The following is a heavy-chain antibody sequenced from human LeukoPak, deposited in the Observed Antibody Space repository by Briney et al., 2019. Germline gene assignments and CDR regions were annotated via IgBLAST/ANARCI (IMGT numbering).Heavy chain of an antibody. CDR3: ASFGVAVA. J-gene: IGHJ5*02. CDR1: GFTFSSYA. Sequence: SGRSLRLSCAASGFTFSSYAMHWVRQAPGKGLEWVAVISYDGSNKYYADSVKGRFTISRDNSKNTLYLQMNSLRAEDTAVYYCASFGVAVAWGQGTLVTVSS. D-gene: IGHD2-21*01. V-gene: IGHV3-30-3*01. CDR2: ISYDGSNK.